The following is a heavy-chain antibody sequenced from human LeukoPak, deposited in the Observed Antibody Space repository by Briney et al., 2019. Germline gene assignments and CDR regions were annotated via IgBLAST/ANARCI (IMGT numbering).Heavy chain of an antibody. V-gene: IGHV3-64D*06. D-gene: IGHD2-2*01. CDR3: VKDLYKGDSASWYFFHY. CDR2: LSANGGTT. Sequence: GGSLRLSCSAPGFIISDYAMHWVRQAPGKGLEYVSALSANGGTTYYADSVKGRFTISRDTSKNTLYLQMSSLRAENTAMYHCVKDLYKGDSASWYFFHYWGQGTLVTVSS. J-gene: IGHJ4*02. CDR1: GFIISDYA.